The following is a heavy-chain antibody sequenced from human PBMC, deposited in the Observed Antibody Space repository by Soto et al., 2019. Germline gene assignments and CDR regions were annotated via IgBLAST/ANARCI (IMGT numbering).Heavy chain of an antibody. CDR3: ASKIVTHGYPYFDY. CDR2: ISGSGTST. CDR1: GFSLSSCE. D-gene: IGHD3-22*01. V-gene: IGHV3-48*03. J-gene: IGHJ4*02. Sequence: DVQLVESGGGLVQPGGSLRLSCAASGFSLSSCEMSLVRQAPGKGLEWVSYISGSGTSTQYSDSVKGRFTISRHNVKNTLQLQMHSLGAQVTAVDYCASKIVTHGYPYFDYWGQGTLVPVSS.